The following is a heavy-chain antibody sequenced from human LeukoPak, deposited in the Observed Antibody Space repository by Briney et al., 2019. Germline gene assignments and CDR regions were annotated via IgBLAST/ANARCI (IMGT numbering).Heavy chain of an antibody. CDR2: IYTSGST. J-gene: IGHJ4*02. CDR1: GGSISSYY. Sequence: RSSETLSLTCTVSGGSISSYYWSWIRQPAGKGLEWIGRIYTSGSTNYNPSLKSRVTMSVDTSKNQFSLKLSSVTAADTAVYYCARDHLGWDYYDSSGYYFDYWGQGTLVTVSS. D-gene: IGHD3-22*01. V-gene: IGHV4-4*07. CDR3: ARDHLGWDYYDSSGYYFDY.